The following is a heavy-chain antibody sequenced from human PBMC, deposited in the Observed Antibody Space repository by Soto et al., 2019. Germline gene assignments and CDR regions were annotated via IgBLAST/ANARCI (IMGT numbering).Heavy chain of an antibody. CDR2: ISTYNGNT. CDR3: PRGLGTTGLDV. D-gene: IGHD7-27*01. Sequence: QVQLLQSGAEVKKPGASVKVSCKASGYRFTTYGITWVRLAPGQGLEWLGGISTYNGNTDYAQNLQDRVTMTTETSTSTAYMEVTSLTSDDTAVYDCPRGLGTTGLDVWGKGTTVTVSS. V-gene: IGHV1-18*04. J-gene: IGHJ6*04. CDR1: GYRFTTYG.